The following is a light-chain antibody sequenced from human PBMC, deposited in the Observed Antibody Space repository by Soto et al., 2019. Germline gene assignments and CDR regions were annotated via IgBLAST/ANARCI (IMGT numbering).Light chain of an antibody. CDR1: SSDVGAYNY. J-gene: IGLJ1*01. Sequence: VLTQPASVSGSPGQSITISCTGTSSDVGAYNYVSWYQQHPAKVPKLMIYDVSNRPSGVSDRFSGSKSGNTASLTISGLQAEDESDYYCYSYTSSSTYVFGTGTKLTVL. V-gene: IGLV2-14*01. CDR3: YSYTSSSTYV. CDR2: DVS.